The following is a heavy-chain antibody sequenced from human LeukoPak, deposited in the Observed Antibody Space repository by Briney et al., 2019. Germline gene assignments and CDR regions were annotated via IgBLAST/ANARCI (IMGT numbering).Heavy chain of an antibody. J-gene: IGHJ4*02. D-gene: IGHD5-24*01. V-gene: IGHV3-7*03. CDR2: IKADGIEK. CDR1: GFSLTNYW. Sequence: TRGCLRLSCAASGFSLTNYWTSCVRPAPGKGLGWVANIKADGIEKHSVDSVKGRLIISRDNAKNSLFLQMNSLRAEDTAVYYCAREDGTFEYWGQGILVTVSS. CDR3: AREDGTFEY.